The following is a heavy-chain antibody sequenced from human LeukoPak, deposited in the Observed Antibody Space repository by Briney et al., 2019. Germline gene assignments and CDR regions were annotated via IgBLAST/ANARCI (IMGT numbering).Heavy chain of an antibody. CDR3: MATPYYYGMDV. CDR1: GGSISSYY. D-gene: IGHD5-24*01. Sequence: SETLSLTSPVYGGSISSYYWSWIRQPPGKGLEWIGYIYYSGSTNYNPSLKSRVTISVDTSKNQFSLKLSSVTAADTAVYNCMATPYYYGMDVWGQGTTVTVSS. J-gene: IGHJ6*02. V-gene: IGHV4-59*08. CDR2: IYYSGST.